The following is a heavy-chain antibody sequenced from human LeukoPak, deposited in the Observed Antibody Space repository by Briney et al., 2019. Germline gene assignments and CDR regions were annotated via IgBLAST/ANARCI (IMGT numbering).Heavy chain of an antibody. CDR3: AREGPYYMDV. CDR1: GGSISSYY. J-gene: IGHJ6*03. CDR2: IYFTGST. Sequence: PSETLSLTCTVSGGSISSYYWSWIRQPAGKGLEWIGRIYFTGSTNYNPSLKSRVTMSADTSKNQFSPNLSSVTAADTAVYYCAREGPYYMDVWGKGTTVTISS. V-gene: IGHV4-4*07.